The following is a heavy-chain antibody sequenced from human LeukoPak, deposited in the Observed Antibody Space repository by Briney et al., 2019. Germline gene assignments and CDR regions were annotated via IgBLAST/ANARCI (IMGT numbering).Heavy chain of an antibody. CDR3: TIDHTYYYSSRI. CDR2: IKSKTDGGTT. CDR1: GFTVSDAW. V-gene: IGHV3-15*01. Sequence: GGSLRLSCAASGFTVSDAWMSWVRQAPGKGLEWVGRIKSKTDGGTTDYAAPVKGRFTISRDDSKNTLYLQMNSLKTEDTAVYYCTIDHTYYYSSRIWGQGTLVTVS. J-gene: IGHJ4*02. D-gene: IGHD3-10*01.